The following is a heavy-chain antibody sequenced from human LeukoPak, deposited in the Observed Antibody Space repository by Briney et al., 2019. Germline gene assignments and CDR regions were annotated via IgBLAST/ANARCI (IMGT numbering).Heavy chain of an antibody. CDR3: ARQPPNSGSSRGYWFDP. Sequence: ASVKVSCKASGGTFISYAISWVRQAPGQGLEWMGGIIPIFGTANYAQKFQGRVTITADESTSTAYMELSSLRSEDTAVYYCARQPPNSGSSRGYWFDPWGQGTLVTVSS. D-gene: IGHD1-26*01. CDR2: IIPIFGTA. CDR1: GGTFISYA. J-gene: IGHJ5*02. V-gene: IGHV1-69*13.